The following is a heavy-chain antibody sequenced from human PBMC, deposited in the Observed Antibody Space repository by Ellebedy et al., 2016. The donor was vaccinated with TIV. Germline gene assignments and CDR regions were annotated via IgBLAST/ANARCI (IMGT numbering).Heavy chain of an antibody. Sequence: GESLKISCAASGFTFSFHDMHWVRPATGKGLEWVSSISAPSDTYYIGAVKGRFTISRDNAKNSLYLQMNSLRAGDTAMYYCARASSGFDLWGRGTLVTVSS. CDR2: ISAPSDT. J-gene: IGHJ2*01. CDR3: ARASSGFDL. CDR1: GFTFSFHD. D-gene: IGHD6-19*01. V-gene: IGHV3-13*04.